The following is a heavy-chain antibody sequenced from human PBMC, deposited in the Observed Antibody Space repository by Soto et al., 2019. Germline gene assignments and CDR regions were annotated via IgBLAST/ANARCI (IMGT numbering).Heavy chain of an antibody. J-gene: IGHJ4*02. Sequence: PGEALKISCKGSGYSFTSYWRAWVRQMPGKGLEWMGSVYAGGSDTRYSPSFPGHVTISAEKAGRTAYLPWSSLKASHTAMYYCARLEGGPFDYWGQGALVTVS. D-gene: IGHD3-16*01. CDR3: ARLEGGPFDY. V-gene: IGHV5-51*01. CDR1: GYSFTSYW. CDR2: VYAGGSDT.